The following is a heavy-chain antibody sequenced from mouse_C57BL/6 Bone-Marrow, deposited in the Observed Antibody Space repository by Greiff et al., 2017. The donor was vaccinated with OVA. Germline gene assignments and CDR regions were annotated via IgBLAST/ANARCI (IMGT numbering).Heavy chain of an antibody. J-gene: IGHJ3*01. CDR1: GYTFTSYG. CDR2: IYPRSGNT. V-gene: IGHV1-81*01. Sequence: VQLQQSGAELARPGASVKLSCKASGYTFTSYGISWVKQRTGQGLEWIGEIYPRSGNTYYNEKFKGKATLTADKSSSTAYMELRSLTSEDSAVYFCARLVWFAYRGQGTLVTVSA. CDR3: ARLVWFAY.